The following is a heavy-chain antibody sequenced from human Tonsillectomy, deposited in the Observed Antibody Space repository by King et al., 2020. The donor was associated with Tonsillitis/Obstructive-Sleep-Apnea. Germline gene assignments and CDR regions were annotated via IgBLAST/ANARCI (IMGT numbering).Heavy chain of an antibody. CDR3: GAGLVRARGYHGKQYSYCGMDV. Sequence: VQLVESGGGLVKPGGSLRLSCVASGLTFSNAWMNWVRQAPGKGLEWVGRIKSKTDGGTTDYAAPVKGRFTISRDESKNTLYLQRNSLKTEDTAVYYCGAGLVRARGYHGKQYSYCGMDVWGQGTTVTVSS. D-gene: IGHD3-10*01. CDR2: IKSKTDGGTT. J-gene: IGHJ6*02. V-gene: IGHV3-15*07. CDR1: GLTFSNAW.